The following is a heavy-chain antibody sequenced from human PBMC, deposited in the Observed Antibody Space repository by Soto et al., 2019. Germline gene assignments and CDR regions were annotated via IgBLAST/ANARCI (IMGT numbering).Heavy chain of an antibody. CDR1: GFTFSSYS. D-gene: IGHD3-10*01. J-gene: IGHJ4*02. V-gene: IGHV3-23*01. CDR3: AKKVNSGSGSQYFDY. Sequence: HPGGSLRLSCAASGFTFSSYSMSWFRQAPGKGLEWVSGFRAGGDDETTYYADSVKGRFTISRDNSKNTLFLQMNSLRAEDTAIYYCAKKVNSGSGSQYFDYWGQGTLVTVSS. CDR2: FRAGGDDETT.